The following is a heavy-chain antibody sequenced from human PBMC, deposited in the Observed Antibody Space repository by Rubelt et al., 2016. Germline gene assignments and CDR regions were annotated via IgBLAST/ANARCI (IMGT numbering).Heavy chain of an antibody. J-gene: IGHJ3*02. V-gene: IGHV4-39*02. CDR1: GGSITDGTYY. D-gene: IGHD3-10*01. CDR2: MSYSGSG. CDR3: ATYSVERHIGWVRAVDI. Sequence: QVQLKESGPGLVKPSETLSLTCSVSGGSITDGTYYWTWIRQPPGKGLEWIGSMSYSGSGSYNPSLRTRVTISPDSSKNHFSLNMRSVTAADTAGYYCATYSVERHIGWVRAVDIWGQGTMVTVSS.